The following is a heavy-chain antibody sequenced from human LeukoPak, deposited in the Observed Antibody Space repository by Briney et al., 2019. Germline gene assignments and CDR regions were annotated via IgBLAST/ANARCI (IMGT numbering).Heavy chain of an antibody. CDR1: GFTFSNYG. V-gene: IGHV3-33*01. CDR3: ARSPWGVTAIFLDS. CDR2: IGNDGSNE. J-gene: IGHJ4*02. D-gene: IGHD2-21*02. Sequence: GGSLRLSCAASGFTFSNYGMHWVRQAPGKGLEWVSFIGNDGSNEHYADSVKGRFTISRDNSKNTLYLQMNSLRAEDTAVYYCARSPWGVTAIFLDSWGQGTLVTVSS.